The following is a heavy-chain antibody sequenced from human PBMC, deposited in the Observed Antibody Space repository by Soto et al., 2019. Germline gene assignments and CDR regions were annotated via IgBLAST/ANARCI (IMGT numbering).Heavy chain of an antibody. J-gene: IGHJ6*02. CDR2: IYYSGST. CDR1: GGSISSYY. V-gene: IGHV4-59*01. Sequence: SETLSLTCTGSGGSISSYYWSWIRQPPGKGLEWIGYIYYSGSTNYNPSLKSRVTISVDTSKNQFSLKLSSVTAAAAAVYYCARETGDHLYYYYGMDVWGQGTTVTVSS. CDR3: ARETGDHLYYYYGMDV.